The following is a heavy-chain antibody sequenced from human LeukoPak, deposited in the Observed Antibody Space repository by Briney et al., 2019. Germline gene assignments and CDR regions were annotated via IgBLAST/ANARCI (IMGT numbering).Heavy chain of an antibody. V-gene: IGHV3-48*04. CDR1: GFTFSNYA. Sequence: GGSLRLSCAASGFTFSNYAMSWVRQAPGKGLEWVSYISSSSSTIYYADSVKGRFTISRDNAKNSLSLQTNSLRADDTAVYYCATESVELATIPLGYWGQGTLVTVSS. CDR3: ATESVELATIPLGY. CDR2: ISSSSSTI. J-gene: IGHJ4*02. D-gene: IGHD5-24*01.